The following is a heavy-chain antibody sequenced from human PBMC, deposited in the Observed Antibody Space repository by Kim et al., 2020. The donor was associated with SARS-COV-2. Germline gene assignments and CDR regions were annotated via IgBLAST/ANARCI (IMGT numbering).Heavy chain of an antibody. CDR3: AKGWGLWFEAAFDI. J-gene: IGHJ3*02. CDR2: ISGSGGIT. Sequence: GGSLRLSCTASGFTFSSYAMSWVRQAPGKGLEWVSAISGSGGITYYADSVKGRFTISRDNSKNTLYLQMNSLRAEDTAVYYCAKGWGLWFEAAFDIWGQGTMVTVSS. V-gene: IGHV3-23*01. D-gene: IGHD3-16*02. CDR1: GFTFSSYA.